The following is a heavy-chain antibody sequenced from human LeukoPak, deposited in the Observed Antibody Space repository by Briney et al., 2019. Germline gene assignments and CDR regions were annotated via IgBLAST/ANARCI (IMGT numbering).Heavy chain of an antibody. V-gene: IGHV3-7*01. CDR2: IKKDGSEK. CDR1: GFTFSSYW. CDR3: ASDSPFDY. Sequence: GESLRLSCAASGFTFSSYWMSWVRQAPGKGLEWVGNIKKDGSEKHYADSVKGRFTISRDNAKNSLFLQMNSLRAEDTAVYYCASDSPFDYWGQGTLVTVSS. J-gene: IGHJ4*02.